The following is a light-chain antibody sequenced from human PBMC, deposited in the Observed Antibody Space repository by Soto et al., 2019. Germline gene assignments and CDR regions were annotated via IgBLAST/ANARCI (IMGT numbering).Light chain of an antibody. CDR2: DVS. CDR3: CAYAGTYTFYV. J-gene: IGLJ1*01. V-gene: IGLV2-11*01. CDR1: SSDVGGYNY. Sequence: QSALTRPRSVSGSPGQSVTISFTGTSSDVGGYNYVSWYQQHPGKAPKLMINDVSKRPSGVPDRFSGSKSGNTASLTISGLQAEDEADYYCCAYAGTYTFYVFGTGTKVTVL.